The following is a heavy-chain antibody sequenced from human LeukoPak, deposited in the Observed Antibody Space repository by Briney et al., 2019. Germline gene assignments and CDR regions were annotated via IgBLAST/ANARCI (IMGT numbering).Heavy chain of an antibody. J-gene: IGHJ5*02. V-gene: IGHV4-59*01. CDR2: IYYSGST. CDR3: ARRVTAMVFDWFDP. D-gene: IGHD5-18*01. CDR1: GGSISSYY. Sequence: SETLSLTCTVSGGSISSYYWSWIRQPPGKGLEWIGYIYYSGSTNYNPSLKSRVTISVDTSKNQFSLKLSSVTAADTAVYYCARRVTAMVFDWFDPWGQGTLVTVSS.